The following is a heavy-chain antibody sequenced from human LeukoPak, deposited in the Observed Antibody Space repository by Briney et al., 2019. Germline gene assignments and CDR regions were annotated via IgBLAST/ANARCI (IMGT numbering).Heavy chain of an antibody. CDR1: GFTFSNYG. D-gene: IGHD3-10*01. V-gene: IGHV3-30*02. J-gene: IGHJ4*02. CDR3: AKDPYYYGSGTFDY. Sequence: GGSLRLSCAASGFTFSNYGMHWVRQAPGKGLEWVAVIWYDGSNKYYADSVKGRFTISRDNSKNTLYLQMNSLRAEDTAVYYCAKDPYYYGSGTFDYWGQGTLVTVSS. CDR2: IWYDGSNK.